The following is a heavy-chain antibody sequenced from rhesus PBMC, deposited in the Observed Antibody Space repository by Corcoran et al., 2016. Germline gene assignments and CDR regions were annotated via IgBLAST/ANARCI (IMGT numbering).Heavy chain of an antibody. CDR1: GASISSNL. Sequence: QVQLQESGPGLVKPSETLSLTCTVSGASISSNLWSWFRQPPGKGLEGMGEINGNGAGTDYSPSLKSPVTISKDASKNQFSLKRSAVTAADPAVYYCARDLAAAGKGRDVWGPGVLVTVSS. CDR3: ARDLAAAGKGRDV. V-gene: IGHV4-80*01. J-gene: IGHJ5-1*01. D-gene: IGHD6-31*01. CDR2: INGNGAGT.